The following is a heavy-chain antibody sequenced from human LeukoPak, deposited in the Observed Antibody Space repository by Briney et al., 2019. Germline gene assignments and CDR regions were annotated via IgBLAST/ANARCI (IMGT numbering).Heavy chain of an antibody. CDR1: GFIFTDYT. CDR3: VISHTSMMAVVKGGGFDV. Sequence: GGSLRLSCATSGFIFTDYTMNWVRRAPGKGVEWISYIYIDSVDIFYADSVKGRFTVSRDNAKKSHYMQMSRLRAEDTAVYYCVISHTSMMAVVKGGGFDVWGQGTMVTVSS. D-gene: IGHD3-22*01. J-gene: IGHJ3*01. V-gene: IGHV3-21*05. CDR2: IYIDSVDI.